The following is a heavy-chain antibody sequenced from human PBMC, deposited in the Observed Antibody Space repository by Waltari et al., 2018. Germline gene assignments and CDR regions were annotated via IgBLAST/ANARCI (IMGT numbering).Heavy chain of an antibody. D-gene: IGHD6-13*01. CDR2: ISGPALTT. V-gene: IGHV3-23*01. CDR3: AKAGGIAAAEFQFDF. Sequence: QPGGSLRLSCAASGFTFISYAMTWVRQAPGKGLEWVSSISGPALTTFYADSVKGRFSVSRDNSKNTLYLQINGLRADDTAVYYCAKAGGIAAAEFQFDFWGRGTLVTVSS. J-gene: IGHJ4*02. CDR1: GFTFISYA.